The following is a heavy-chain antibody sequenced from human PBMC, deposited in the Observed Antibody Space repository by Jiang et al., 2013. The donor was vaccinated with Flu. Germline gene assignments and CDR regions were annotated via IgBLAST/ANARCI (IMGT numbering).Heavy chain of an antibody. J-gene: IGHJ3*02. V-gene: IGHV1-69*01. CDR2: VIPIFGTS. CDR3: ARQNFNQGAFDI. Sequence: GSSVKVSCKASGGTFSSYSISWVRQAPGQGLEWVGGVIPIFGTSNYAQSFQGRVTITADESTSTAYMDLSSLRSEDTAVYYCARQNFNQGAFDIWGQGTMVTVSS. D-gene: IGHD2/OR15-2a*01. CDR1: GGTFSSYS.